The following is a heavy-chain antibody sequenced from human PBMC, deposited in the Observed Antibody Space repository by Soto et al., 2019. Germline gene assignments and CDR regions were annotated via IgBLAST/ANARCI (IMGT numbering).Heavy chain of an antibody. J-gene: IGHJ4*02. CDR2: IYYSGST. CDR1: GGSISSGTYH. CDR3: AREMNYYDTSGDSYFDY. Sequence: QVQLQESGPGLVKPSQTLSLTCTVSGGSISSGTYHWTWIRQHPGKGLEWIGYIYYSGSTYYNPSLKSRVTISVDTSKNQFPLRLSSVTAADTAVYYCAREMNYYDTSGDSYFDYWGQGTLVTVSS. V-gene: IGHV4-31*03. D-gene: IGHD3-22*01.